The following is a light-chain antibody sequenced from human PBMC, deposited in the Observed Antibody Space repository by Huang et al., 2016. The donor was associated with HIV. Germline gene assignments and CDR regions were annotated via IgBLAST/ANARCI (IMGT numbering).Light chain of an antibody. V-gene: IGKV1D-8*03. J-gene: IGKJ4*01. Sequence: VIWMTHSPPLLSVSTGDRVTINCRVSQDINTYLAWYQQKPGKAPELLIYSASVLQNGVPSRFNGSGSGTQFTLTINCLQTEDFATYYCQQYHAFPLTFGAGTKVEI. CDR2: SAS. CDR1: QDINTY. CDR3: QQYHAFPLT.